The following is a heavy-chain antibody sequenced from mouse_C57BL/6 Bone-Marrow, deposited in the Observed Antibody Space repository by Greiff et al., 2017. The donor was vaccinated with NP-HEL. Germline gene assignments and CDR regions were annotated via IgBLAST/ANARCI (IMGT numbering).Heavy chain of an antibody. CDR1: GYTFTSYW. D-gene: IGHD4-1*01. J-gene: IGHJ4*01. CDR3: ARLGKWYYAMDY. V-gene: IGHV1-69*01. Sequence: QVQLQQPGAELVMPGASVKLSCKASGYTFTSYWMHWVKQRPGQGLEWIGEIDPSDSYTNYNQKFKGKSTLTVDKSSSTAYMQLSSLTSEDSAVYYGARLGKWYYAMDYWGQGTSVTVSS. CDR2: IDPSDSYT.